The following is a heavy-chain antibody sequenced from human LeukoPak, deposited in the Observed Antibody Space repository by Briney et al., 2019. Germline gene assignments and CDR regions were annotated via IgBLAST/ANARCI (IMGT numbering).Heavy chain of an antibody. Sequence: ASVKVSCKASGYTFTSYGISRVRQAPGQGLEWMGWISAYNGNTNYAQKLQGRVTMTTDTSTSTAYMELRSLRSDDTAVYYCARDSRSRELEEEPLFDPWGQGTLVTVSS. CDR1: GYTFTSYG. J-gene: IGHJ5*02. V-gene: IGHV1-18*01. CDR3: ARDSRSRELEEEPLFDP. D-gene: IGHD1-26*01. CDR2: ISAYNGNT.